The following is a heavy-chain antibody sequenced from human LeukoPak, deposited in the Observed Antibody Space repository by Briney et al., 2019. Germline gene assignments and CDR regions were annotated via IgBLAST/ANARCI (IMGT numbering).Heavy chain of an antibody. J-gene: IGHJ4*02. CDR1: GFTFSSYA. D-gene: IGHD3-22*01. CDR3: AKTIYYDSSGPFDY. CDR2: ISGRGGST. V-gene: IGHV3-23*01. Sequence: PEGSLKLSCEASGFTFSSYAMSWVRQAPGKGLEWVSAISGRGGSTYYADSVKGRFTISRDNSKNTLYLQMNSLRAEDTAVYYCAKTIYYDSSGPFDYWGQGTLVTVSS.